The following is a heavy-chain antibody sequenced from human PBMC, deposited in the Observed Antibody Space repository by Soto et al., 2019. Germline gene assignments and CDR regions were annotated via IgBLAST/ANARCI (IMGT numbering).Heavy chain of an antibody. J-gene: IGHJ5*02. V-gene: IGHV3-30-3*01. Sequence: GGSLRLSCAASGFTFSSYAMHWVRQAPGKGLEWVAVISYDGSNKYYADSVKGRFTISRDNSKNTLYLQMNSLRAEDTAVYYCARDLASSNWFDPWGQGTLVTVS. CDR2: ISYDGSNK. D-gene: IGHD3-3*02. CDR1: GFTFSSYA. CDR3: ARDLASSNWFDP.